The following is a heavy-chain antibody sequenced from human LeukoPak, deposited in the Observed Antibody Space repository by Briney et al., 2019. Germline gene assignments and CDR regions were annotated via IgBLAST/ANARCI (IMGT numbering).Heavy chain of an antibody. CDR1: GGSISTYY. CDR2: IYSSGRTYSSGST. J-gene: IGHJ4*02. V-gene: IGHV4-4*07. Sequence: PSETLSLTCNVSGGSISTYYWSWIRQPAGKGLEWIGRIYSSGRTYSSGSTDYNPSLKSRVTMSVDTPKNQFSLKLTSVTAADTAVYYCARSGHNYASAPFYWGQGTLVTVSS. CDR3: ARSGHNYASAPFY. D-gene: IGHD5-24*01.